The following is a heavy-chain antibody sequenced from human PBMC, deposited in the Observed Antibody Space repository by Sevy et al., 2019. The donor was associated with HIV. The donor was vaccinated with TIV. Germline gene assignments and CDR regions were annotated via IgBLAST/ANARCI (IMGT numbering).Heavy chain of an antibody. CDR2: AKRKSDGGSI. CDR1: GFSFKNVW. CDR3: ATVLGAGAAGAFEI. V-gene: IGHV3-15*01. J-gene: IGHJ3*02. D-gene: IGHD1-26*01. Sequence: GSLRLSCAGSGFSFKNVWMTWVRQTPGKGLEWVGHAKRKSDGGSIDCGSPVNGRFTISRDDSKDMLYLQMSSLKTEDTGVYYCATVLGAGAAGAFEIWGQGTMVTVSS.